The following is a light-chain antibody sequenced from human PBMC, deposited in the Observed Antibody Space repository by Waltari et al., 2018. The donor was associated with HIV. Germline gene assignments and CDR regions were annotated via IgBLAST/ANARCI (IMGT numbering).Light chain of an antibody. CDR3: AAWDDSLNGL. V-gene: IGLV1-44*01. J-gene: IGLJ2*01. Sequence: QSVLTQPPSASETPGQRVTIYCSGRRSNIGSNPVSWYQQLPGAAPKLLICDNNQRPSGVPDRFSGSKSGTSASLAISGLQSEDEGDYYCAAWDDSLNGLFGGGTKLTV. CDR1: RSNIGSNP. CDR2: DNN.